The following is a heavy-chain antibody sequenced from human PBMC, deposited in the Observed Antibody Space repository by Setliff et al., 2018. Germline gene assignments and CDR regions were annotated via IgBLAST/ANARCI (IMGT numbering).Heavy chain of an antibody. CDR1: GVSVSRHY. J-gene: IGHJ5*02. CDR3: ARDVRGAGTGWFDP. Sequence: SETLSLTCIVSGVSVSRHYWSWIRQPPGKTLEWIGYIYTGGSTTYNPSLKSRVTLSLDTSKNHLSLNLTSVTAADTAVYYCARDVRGAGTGWFDPWGLGILVTVSS. V-gene: IGHV4-4*08. D-gene: IGHD3-10*02. CDR2: IYTGGST.